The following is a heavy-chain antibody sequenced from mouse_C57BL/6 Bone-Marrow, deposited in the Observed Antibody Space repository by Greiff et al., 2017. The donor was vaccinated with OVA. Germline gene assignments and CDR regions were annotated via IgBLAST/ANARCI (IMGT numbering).Heavy chain of an antibody. V-gene: IGHV1-82*01. Sequence: VQLQQSGPELVKPGASVKISCKASGYAFSSSWMNWVKQRPGKGLEWIGRIYPGDGDTNYNGKFKGKATMTADKSSSTAYMQLSSLTSEDSTVYFCARGQANWSEDWGQGTTLTVS. CDR2: IYPGDGDT. CDR1: GYAFSSSW. D-gene: IGHD4-1*01. CDR3: ARGQANWSED. J-gene: IGHJ2*01.